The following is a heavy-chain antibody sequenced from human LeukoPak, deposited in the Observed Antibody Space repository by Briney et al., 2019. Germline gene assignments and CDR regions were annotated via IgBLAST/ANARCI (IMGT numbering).Heavy chain of an antibody. J-gene: IGHJ5*02. V-gene: IGHV3-9*01. D-gene: IGHD6-19*01. CDR2: ISWNSGSI. Sequence: GGSLRLSCVASGFTFDDYAMHWVRQAPGKGLEWVSGISWNSGSIGYADSVKGRFTISRDNSKNTLYLQMNSLRAEDTAVYYCAKRKISSGWEWFDPWGQGTLVTVSS. CDR1: GFTFDDYA. CDR3: AKRKISSGWEWFDP.